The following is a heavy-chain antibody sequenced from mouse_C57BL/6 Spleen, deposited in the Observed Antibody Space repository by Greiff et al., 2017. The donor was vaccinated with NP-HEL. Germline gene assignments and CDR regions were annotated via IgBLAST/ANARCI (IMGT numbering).Heavy chain of an antibody. J-gene: IGHJ2*01. Sequence: EVQLQQSGPELVKPGASVKISCKASGYSFTGYYMHWVKQSSEKSLEWIGEINPSTGGTSYNQKFKGKATLTVDKSSSTAYMQLKSLTSEDSAVYYCARSTVDFYFDYWGQGTTLTVSS. CDR3: ARSTVDFYFDY. D-gene: IGHD1-1*01. CDR1: GYSFTGYY. V-gene: IGHV1-43*01. CDR2: INPSTGGT.